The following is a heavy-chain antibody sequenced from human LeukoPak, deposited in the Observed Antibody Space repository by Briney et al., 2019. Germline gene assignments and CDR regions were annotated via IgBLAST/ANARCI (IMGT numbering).Heavy chain of an antibody. D-gene: IGHD3-10*01. CDR2: IYPGDSDT. J-gene: IGHJ6*02. CDR1: GYSFTSYW. V-gene: IGHV5-51*01. Sequence: GESLKISCKGSGYSFTSYWIGWVRQMPGKGLEWMGIIYPGDSDTRYSPSFQGQVTISADKSISTAYLQWSSLKASDTAMYYCARATYYYGSGSYSDGMDVWGQGTTVTVSS. CDR3: ARATYYYGSGSYSDGMDV.